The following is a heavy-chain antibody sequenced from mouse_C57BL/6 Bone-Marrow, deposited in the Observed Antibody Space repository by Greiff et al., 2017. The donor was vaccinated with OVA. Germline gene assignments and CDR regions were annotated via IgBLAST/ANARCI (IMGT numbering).Heavy chain of an antibody. V-gene: IGHV5-4*01. Sequence: EVQVVESGGGLVKPGGSLKISYNASGFTFSSYAMSWVRQTPEKRLEWVATISDGGSYTYYPDNVKGRFTISRDNAKNNLYLQMSHLKSEDTAMYYCARGHYYGSSYGYFDVWGTGTTVTVSS. CDR1: GFTFSSYA. CDR3: ARGHYYGSSYGYFDV. D-gene: IGHD1-1*01. J-gene: IGHJ1*03. CDR2: ISDGGSYT.